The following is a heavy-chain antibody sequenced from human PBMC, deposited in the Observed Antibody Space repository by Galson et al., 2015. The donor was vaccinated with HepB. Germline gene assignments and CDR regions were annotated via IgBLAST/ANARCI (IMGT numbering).Heavy chain of an antibody. Sequence: QSGAEVKKPGESLKISCKSSGYSFSTYWIAWVRQMPGKGLEWMGIIFPGDSDTVYSPSFQGQVTMSVDKSINTAYLQWSSLKASDTAIYYCARRLEGGSRALDYWGQGTLVTVS. CDR3: ARRLEGGSRALDY. V-gene: IGHV5-51*01. CDR2: IFPGDSDT. CDR1: GYSFSTYW. D-gene: IGHD3-10*01. J-gene: IGHJ4*02.